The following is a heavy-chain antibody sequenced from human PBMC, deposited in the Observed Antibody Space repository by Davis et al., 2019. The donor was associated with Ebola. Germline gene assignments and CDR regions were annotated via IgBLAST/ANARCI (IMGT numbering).Heavy chain of an antibody. V-gene: IGHV5-51*01. CDR1: GYSFTSYW. Sequence: GESLKISCKGSGYSFTSYWIGWVRQMPGKGLEWMGIIYPGDSDTRYSPSFQGQVTISADKSISTAYLQWSSLKASDTAMYYCARHGGYNWNYDDAFDIWGQGTMVTVSS. J-gene: IGHJ3*02. D-gene: IGHD1-7*01. CDR2: IYPGDSDT. CDR3: ARHGGYNWNYDDAFDI.